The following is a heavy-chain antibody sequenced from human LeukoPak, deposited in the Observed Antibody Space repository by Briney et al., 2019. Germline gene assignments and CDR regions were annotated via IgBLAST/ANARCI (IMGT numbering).Heavy chain of an antibody. CDR1: GFPFSSYW. J-gene: IGHJ1*01. Sequence: GGSLRLSCAAAGFPFSSYWMSWVRQAPGKGLEWVANIKQDGSEKYYVDSVKGRFTISRDNAKNSLYLQMNSLRAEDTAVYYRARDNSGPFQHWGQGTLVTVSS. D-gene: IGHD4-23*01. V-gene: IGHV3-7*01. CDR2: IKQDGSEK. CDR3: ARDNSGPFQH.